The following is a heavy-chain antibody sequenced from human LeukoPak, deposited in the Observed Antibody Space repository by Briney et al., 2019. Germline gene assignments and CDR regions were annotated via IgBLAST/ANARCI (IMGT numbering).Heavy chain of an antibody. CDR3: ARGYYYGSGNFDY. Sequence: SETLSLXCAVYGGSFSGYYWSWIRQPPGKGLEWIGEINHSGSTNYNPSLKSRVTISVDTSKNQFSQKLSSVTAADTAVYYCARGYYYGSGNFDYWGQGTLVTVSS. J-gene: IGHJ4*02. CDR1: GGSFSGYY. V-gene: IGHV4-34*01. CDR2: INHSGST. D-gene: IGHD3-10*01.